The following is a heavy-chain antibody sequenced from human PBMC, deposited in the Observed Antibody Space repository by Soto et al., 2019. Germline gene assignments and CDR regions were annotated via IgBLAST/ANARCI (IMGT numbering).Heavy chain of an antibody. CDR1: GFTFSSYA. J-gene: IGHJ6*02. CDR3: APQFGEFDLRWFGMAA. V-gene: IGHV3-23*01. CDR2: IRSSGDNT. Sequence: PGESLGLSCAASGFTFSSYAMSWVRQAPGKGLEWVSAIRSSGDNTYYADSVKGRFTVSRDNSKNTLYLQMNSLRVEDTAVYYCAPQFGEFDLRWFGMAAWGQLTTVTVAS. D-gene: IGHD3-10*01.